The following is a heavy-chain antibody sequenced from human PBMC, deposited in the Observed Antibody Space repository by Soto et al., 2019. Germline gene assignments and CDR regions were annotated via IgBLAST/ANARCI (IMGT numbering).Heavy chain of an antibody. V-gene: IGHV3-30*03. CDR1: GFTFSSYG. D-gene: IGHD3-22*01. CDR3: ATWFY. Sequence: QVQLVESGGGVVQPGRSLRLSCAASGFTFSSYGMHWLRQAPGKGLEWVAVISYDGSNKYYADSVKGRFTISRDNSKNTLYLQMNSLRAEDTAVYYCATWFYWGQGTLVTVSS. J-gene: IGHJ4*02. CDR2: ISYDGSNK.